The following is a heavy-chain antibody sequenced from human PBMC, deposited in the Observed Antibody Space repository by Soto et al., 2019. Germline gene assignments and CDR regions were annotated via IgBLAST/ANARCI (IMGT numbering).Heavy chain of an antibody. Sequence: PGGSLRLSCAASGFTFSSYAMSWVRQAPGKGLEWVSAISGSGGSTYYADSVKCRFTISRDNSKNTLYLQMNSLRAEDTAVYYCARQFLIRGVNWFDPWGQGTLVTVSS. V-gene: IGHV3-23*01. CDR2: ISGSGGST. D-gene: IGHD3-10*01. CDR1: GFTFSSYA. CDR3: ARQFLIRGVNWFDP. J-gene: IGHJ5*02.